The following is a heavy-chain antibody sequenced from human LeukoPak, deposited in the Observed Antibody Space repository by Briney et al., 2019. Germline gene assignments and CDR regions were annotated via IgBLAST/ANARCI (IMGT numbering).Heavy chain of an antibody. V-gene: IGHV3-23*01. J-gene: IGHJ4*02. CDR3: AKDFRFLEWLSHPYYFDY. D-gene: IGHD3-3*01. Sequence: PGGSLRLSCAASGFTFSSYAMSWVRQAPGKGLEWASAISGSGGSTYYADSVKGRFTISRDNSKNTLYLQMNSLRAEDTAVYYCAKDFRFLEWLSHPYYFDYWGQGTLVTVSS. CDR1: GFTFSSYA. CDR2: ISGSGGST.